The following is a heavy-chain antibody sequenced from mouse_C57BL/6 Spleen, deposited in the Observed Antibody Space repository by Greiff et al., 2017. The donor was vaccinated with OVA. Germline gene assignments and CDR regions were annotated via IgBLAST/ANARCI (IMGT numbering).Heavy chain of an antibody. CDR3: ARCLYGSSSYYFDY. J-gene: IGHJ2*01. Sequence: QVQLKQSGAELARPGASVKLSCKASGYTFTSYGISWVKQRTGQGLEWIGEIYPRSGNTYYNEKFKGKATLTADKSSSTAYMELRSLTSEDSAVYFCARCLYGSSSYYFDYWGQGTTLTVSS. D-gene: IGHD1-1*01. CDR1: GYTFTSYG. CDR2: IYPRSGNT. V-gene: IGHV1-81*01.